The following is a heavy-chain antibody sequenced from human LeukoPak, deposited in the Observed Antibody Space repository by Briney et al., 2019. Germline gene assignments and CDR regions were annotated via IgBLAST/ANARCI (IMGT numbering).Heavy chain of an antibody. CDR3: AKGQLLLAEFDY. CDR2: VSGSGGST. V-gene: IGHV3-23*01. D-gene: IGHD2-15*01. Sequence: GGSLRLSCAASGFTFSSYAMSWVRQASGKGLEWVSAVSGSGGSTYYADSVKGRFTISRDNSKNTLYLQMNSLRAEDTAVYYCAKGQLLLAEFDYWGQGTLVTVSS. J-gene: IGHJ4*02. CDR1: GFTFSSYA.